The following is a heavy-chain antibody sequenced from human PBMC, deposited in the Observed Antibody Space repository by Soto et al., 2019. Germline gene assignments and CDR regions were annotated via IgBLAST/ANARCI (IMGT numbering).Heavy chain of an antibody. D-gene: IGHD5-12*01. Sequence: GGSLRLSCSASGFTFSSYGMHWVRQAPGKGLEWVAVISYDGSNKYYADSVKGRFTISRDNSKNTLYLQMNSLRAEDTAVYYCAKLMARDGYDGVIGRFDYWGQGTLVTVYS. V-gene: IGHV3-30*18. CDR2: ISYDGSNK. CDR3: AKLMARDGYDGVIGRFDY. CDR1: GFTFSSYG. J-gene: IGHJ4*02.